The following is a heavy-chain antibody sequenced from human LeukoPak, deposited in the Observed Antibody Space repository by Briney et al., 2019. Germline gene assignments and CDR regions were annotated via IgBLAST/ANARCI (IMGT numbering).Heavy chain of an antibody. CDR2: NIPIFGTA. V-gene: IGHV1-69*05. CDR3: ARDDSRGTTDY. J-gene: IGHJ4*02. CDR1: GGTFSSYA. Sequence: SVKVSCKASGGTFSSYAISWVRQAPGQGLEWMGGNIPIFGTANYAQKFQGRATITTDESTSTAYMELSSLRSEDTAVYYCARDDSRGTTDYWGQGTLVTVSS. D-gene: IGHD3-16*01.